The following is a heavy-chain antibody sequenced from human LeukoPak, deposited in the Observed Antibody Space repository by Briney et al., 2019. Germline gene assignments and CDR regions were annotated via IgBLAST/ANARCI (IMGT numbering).Heavy chain of an antibody. CDR1: GFTFNTYS. V-gene: IGHV3-7*01. D-gene: IGHD6-19*01. Sequence: GGSLRLSCAASGFTFNTYSMSWVRQAPGKGLEWVANINQDGSEKYDVDSAKGRFTISRDNAKNSLYLQMNGLRVEDTAMYYCARVGGGDGSGWSTTDYWGQGTLVTISS. CDR3: ARVGGGDGSGWSTTDY. CDR2: INQDGSEK. J-gene: IGHJ4*02.